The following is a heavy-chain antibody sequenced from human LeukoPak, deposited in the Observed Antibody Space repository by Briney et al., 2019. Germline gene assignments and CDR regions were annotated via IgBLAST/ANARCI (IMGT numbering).Heavy chain of an antibody. J-gene: IGHJ4*02. CDR3: ARDFAVSGYSSSWYPDYFDY. CDR2: ISSSSSTI. CDR1: GFTFSRYS. D-gene: IGHD6-13*01. Sequence: PGGSLRLSCAASGFTFSRYSMNWVRQAPGKGLEWVSYISSSSSTIYYADSVKGRFTISRDNAKNSLYLQMNSLRAEDTAVYYCARDFAVSGYSSSWYPDYFDYWGQGTLVTVSS. V-gene: IGHV3-48*04.